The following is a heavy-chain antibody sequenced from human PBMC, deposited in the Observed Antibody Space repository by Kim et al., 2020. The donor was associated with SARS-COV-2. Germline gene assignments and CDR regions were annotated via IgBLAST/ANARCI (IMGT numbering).Heavy chain of an antibody. D-gene: IGHD2-2*01. CDR1: GYTFTSNG. CDR2: ISTNSGDT. J-gene: IGHJ3*01. V-gene: IGHV1-18*01. CDR3: VRDKKYSFDV. Sequence: ASVKVSCKTSGYTFTSNGLSWVRQAPGRGLEWMGWISTNSGDTKIAQKFQDRVTMARDTSTSTAYMELRSLRSDDTAVYYCVRDKKYSFDVWGPGTKVTVPS.